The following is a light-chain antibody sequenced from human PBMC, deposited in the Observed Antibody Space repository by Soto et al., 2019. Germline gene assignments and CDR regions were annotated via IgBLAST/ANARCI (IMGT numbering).Light chain of an antibody. CDR2: RAS. Sequence: IVMTQSPATLSVSPGERATLSCRASQSINSNLAWYQQKPGQAPRLLMFRASIRATGFPDRFSGSGSGTEFNITISSLQSEDSAIYYCQQYNNWPRATFGGGTKVEIK. CDR1: QSINSN. CDR3: QQYNNWPRAT. V-gene: IGKV3-15*01. J-gene: IGKJ4*01.